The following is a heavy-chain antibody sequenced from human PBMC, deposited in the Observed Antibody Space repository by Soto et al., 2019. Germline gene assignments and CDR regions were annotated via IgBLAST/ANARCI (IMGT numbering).Heavy chain of an antibody. V-gene: IGHV1-69*13. CDR2: IIPIFGTA. CDR1: GGTFSSYA. J-gene: IGHJ4*02. Sequence: SVKVSCKASGGTFSSYAISWVRQAPGQGLEWMGGIIPIFGTANYAQKFQGRVTITADESTSTAYMELSSLRSEDTAVYYCARLAAASTFLDSWAKGKLVPVSS. D-gene: IGHD6-13*01. CDR3: ARLAAASTFLDS.